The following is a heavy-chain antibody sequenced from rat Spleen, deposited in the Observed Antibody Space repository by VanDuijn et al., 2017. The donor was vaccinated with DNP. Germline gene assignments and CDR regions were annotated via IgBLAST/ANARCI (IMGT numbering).Heavy chain of an antibody. V-gene: IGHV5-25*01. D-gene: IGHD1-12*01. CDR1: GFTFSNYY. CDR2: IGTGGGRT. CDR3: TTLNYYASLSGYFDY. J-gene: IGHJ2*01. Sequence: EVQVVQSGGGLVQPGRSMKLSCAASGFTFSNYYMAWVRQAPTKGLEWVASIGTGGGRTYYQDSVQGRFTISRNNANSILYLQMDGLMSEDTATYYCTTLNYYASLSGYFDYWGQGVMVTVSS.